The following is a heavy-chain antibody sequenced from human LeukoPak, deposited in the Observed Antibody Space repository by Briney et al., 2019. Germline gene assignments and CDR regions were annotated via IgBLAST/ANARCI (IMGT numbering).Heavy chain of an antibody. Sequence: GGSLRLSCAASGFTFSSYAMHWVRQAPGKGLEWVAVISYDGSNKYYADSVKGRFTISRDNSKNTLYLQMNSLRAEDTAVYYCARDRLGIAANHFDYWGQGTLVTVSS. CDR2: ISYDGSNK. CDR1: GFTFSSYA. J-gene: IGHJ4*02. CDR3: ARDRLGIAANHFDY. D-gene: IGHD6-13*01. V-gene: IGHV3-30*04.